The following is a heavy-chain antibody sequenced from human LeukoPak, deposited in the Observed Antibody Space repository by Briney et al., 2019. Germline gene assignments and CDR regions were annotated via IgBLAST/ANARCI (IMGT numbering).Heavy chain of an antibody. J-gene: IGHJ6*02. V-gene: IGHV4-31*03. CDR2: IYYSGST. CDR1: GGSISSGDYY. D-gene: IGHD3-3*01. CDR3: ARAQRDYDFWSGSYYYGMDV. Sequence: SETLSLTCTVSGGSISSGDYYWSWIRQHPGKGLEWIGYIYYSGSTYYNPSLKSRVTISVDTSKNQFSLKLSSVTAADTAVYYCARAQRDYDFWSGSYYYGMDVWGQGTTVTVSS.